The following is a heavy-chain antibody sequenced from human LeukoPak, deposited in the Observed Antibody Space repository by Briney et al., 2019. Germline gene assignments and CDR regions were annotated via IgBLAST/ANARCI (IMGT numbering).Heavy chain of an antibody. CDR1: GGSFSGYY. V-gene: IGHV4-34*01. Sequence: SETLSLTCAVYGGSFSGYYWSWIRQPPGKGLEWIGEINHSGSTNYNPSLKSRVTISVDTSKNQFSLKLSSVTAADTAAYYCARGGGYSSSWYYYYYYMDVWGKGTTVTVSS. J-gene: IGHJ6*03. CDR2: INHSGST. D-gene: IGHD6-13*01. CDR3: ARGGGYSSSWYYYYYYMDV.